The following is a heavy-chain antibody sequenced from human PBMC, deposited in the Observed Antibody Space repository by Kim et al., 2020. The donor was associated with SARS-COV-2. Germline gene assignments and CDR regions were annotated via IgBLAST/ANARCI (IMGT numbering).Heavy chain of an antibody. CDR2: ISSSGSTI. D-gene: IGHD4-17*01. Sequence: GGSLRLSCAASGFTFSDYYMSWIRQAPGKGLEWVSYISSSGSTIYYADSVKGRFTISRDNAKNSLYLQMNSLRAEDTAVYYCARDQRETTVTRIVWRSYYYYGMDVWGQGTTVTVSS. J-gene: IGHJ6*02. V-gene: IGHV3-11*01. CDR1: GFTFSDYY. CDR3: ARDQRETTVTRIVWRSYYYYGMDV.